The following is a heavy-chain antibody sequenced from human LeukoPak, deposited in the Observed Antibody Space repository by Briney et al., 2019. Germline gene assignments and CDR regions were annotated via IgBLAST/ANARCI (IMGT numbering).Heavy chain of an antibody. V-gene: IGHV3-48*01. CDR2: IRTSGTNT. J-gene: IGHJ5*02. D-gene: IGHD3-10*01. CDR1: GFTFSSFS. Sequence: GGSLRLSCAASGFTFSSFSMNWVRQAPGKGLEWVSYIRTSGTNTDYTGSVKGRFTISRDNSKNTLYLQMNSLRAEDTAVYYCARTIISGRDWFDPWGQGTLVTVSS. CDR3: ARTIISGRDWFDP.